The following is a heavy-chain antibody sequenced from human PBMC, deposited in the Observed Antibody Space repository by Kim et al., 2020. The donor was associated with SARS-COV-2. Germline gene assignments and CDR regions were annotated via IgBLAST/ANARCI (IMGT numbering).Heavy chain of an antibody. Sequence: SETLSLTCAVYGGSFSGYYWSWIRQPPGKGLEWIGEINHSGSTNYNPSLKSRVTISVDTSNSQFSLNLSSVTAADTAVYYCARDTITMFGVLKNYYYYAMDVWGQGTTVSVSS. CDR3: ARDTITMFGVLKNYYYYAMDV. CDR2: INHSGST. V-gene: IGHV4-34*01. J-gene: IGHJ6*02. D-gene: IGHD3-3*01. CDR1: GGSFSGYY.